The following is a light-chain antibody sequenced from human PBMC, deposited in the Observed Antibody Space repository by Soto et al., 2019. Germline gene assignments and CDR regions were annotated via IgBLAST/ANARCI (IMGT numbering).Light chain of an antibody. J-gene: IGLJ2*01. CDR1: SSNIGSNT. Sequence: QSVLTQPPSASGTPGQRVTISCSGSSSNIGSNTVNWYQQLPGTAPKLLIYSNNQRPSGVPDRFSGSKSGTSASLAISGLQSEDEADSYCAAWDDSLNDHVVFGGGTKLTVL. V-gene: IGLV1-44*01. CDR2: SNN. CDR3: AAWDDSLNDHVV.